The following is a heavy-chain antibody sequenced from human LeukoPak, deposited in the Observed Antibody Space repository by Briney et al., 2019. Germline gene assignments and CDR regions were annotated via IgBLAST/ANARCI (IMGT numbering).Heavy chain of an antibody. D-gene: IGHD2-15*01. Sequence: SETLSLTCAVYGGSFSGYYWSWIRQPPGKGLEWIGEINHSGSTNYNPSLKSRVTISVDTSKNQFSLKLSSVTAADTAVYYCARRGYYRFDPWGQGTLVTVSS. CDR2: INHSGST. CDR1: GGSFSGYY. V-gene: IGHV4-34*01. CDR3: ARRGYYRFDP. J-gene: IGHJ5*02.